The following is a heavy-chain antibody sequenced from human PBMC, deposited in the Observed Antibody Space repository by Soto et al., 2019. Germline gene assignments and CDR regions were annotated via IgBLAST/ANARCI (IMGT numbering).Heavy chain of an antibody. J-gene: IGHJ1*01. D-gene: IGHD4-17*01. V-gene: IGHV4-30-4*01. Sequence: LSLTCTVSGGSISSGDYYWSWIRQPPGKGLEWIGYIYYSGSTYYNPSLKSRVTISVDTSKNQFSLKLSSVTAADTAVYYCARGAETRPVYGGPSGGYFQHWGQGTLVTVSS. CDR1: GGSISSGDYY. CDR3: ARGAETRPVYGGPSGGYFQH. CDR2: IYYSGST.